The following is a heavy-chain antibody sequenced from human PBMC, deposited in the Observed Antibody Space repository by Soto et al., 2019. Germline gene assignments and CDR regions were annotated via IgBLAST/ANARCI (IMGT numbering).Heavy chain of an antibody. CDR1: GGSISSGGYY. CDR2: IYYSGST. D-gene: IGHD3-9*01. V-gene: IGHV4-31*03. Sequence: SETLSLTCTVSGGSISSGGYYWSWIRQHPGKGLEWIGYIYYSGSTYYNPSLKSRVTISVDTSKNQFSLKLSSVTAADTAVYYCARGIGLVTPPENWFDPWGQGTLVTVSS. CDR3: ARGIGLVTPPENWFDP. J-gene: IGHJ5*02.